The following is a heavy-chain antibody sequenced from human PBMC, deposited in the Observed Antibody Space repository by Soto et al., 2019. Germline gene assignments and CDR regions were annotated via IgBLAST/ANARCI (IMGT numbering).Heavy chain of an antibody. CDR2: IYYSGST. Sequence: SETLSLTCTVSGGSISSYYWSWIRQPPGKGLEWIGYIYYSGSTNYNPSLKSRVTISVDTSKNQFSLKLSSVTAADTAVYYCARDRYCSGGTCYSGKCDTWGQGILVTVSS. D-gene: IGHD2-15*01. J-gene: IGHJ5*02. CDR1: GGSISSYY. CDR3: ARDRYCSGGTCYSGKCDT. V-gene: IGHV4-59*01.